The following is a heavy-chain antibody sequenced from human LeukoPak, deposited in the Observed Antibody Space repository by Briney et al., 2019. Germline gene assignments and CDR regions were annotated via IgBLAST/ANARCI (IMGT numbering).Heavy chain of an antibody. J-gene: IGHJ4*02. D-gene: IGHD6-19*01. CDR3: AGTGRVAGYPFDY. CDR2: ISSSGGTT. V-gene: IGHV3-48*03. Sequence: PGGSLRLSCAASGFTFSSYEMNWVRQAPGKGLEWVSYISSSGGTTYYADSVKGRFTISRDNAKNSLYLQMNSLRAEDTAVYYCAGTGRVAGYPFDYWGQGTLVTVSS. CDR1: GFTFSSYE.